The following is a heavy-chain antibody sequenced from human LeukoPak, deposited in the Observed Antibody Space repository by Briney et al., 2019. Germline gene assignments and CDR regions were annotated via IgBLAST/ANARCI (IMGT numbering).Heavy chain of an antibody. V-gene: IGHV3-30-3*01. CDR1: GFTFSSYT. J-gene: IGHJ4*02. D-gene: IGHD3-22*01. Sequence: ERSLRLSCAASGFTFSSYTMYWVRQAPGEGLEWVAVISYDGSNKYYADSVKGRFTISRDNSKNTLYLQMNSLRAEDTAVYYCAKAGHYYYDSSGYQQIYYFDYWGQGTLVTVSS. CDR3: AKAGHYYYDSSGYQQIYYFDY. CDR2: ISYDGSNK.